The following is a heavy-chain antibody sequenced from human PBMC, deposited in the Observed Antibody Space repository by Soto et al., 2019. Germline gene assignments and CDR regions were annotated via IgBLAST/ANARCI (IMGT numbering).Heavy chain of an antibody. Sequence: QVQLVQSGAEVKKPGSSVKVSCKASGGTFSSYAISWVRQAPGQGLEWMGGIIPIFGTANYAQKLQGRVTITADEARSRAYMELSSLRSEDTAVYYCERGESSGWYQYWGQGTLVTVSS. CDR1: GGTFSSYA. CDR3: ERGESSGWYQY. V-gene: IGHV1-69*01. J-gene: IGHJ4*02. CDR2: IIPIFGTA. D-gene: IGHD6-19*01.